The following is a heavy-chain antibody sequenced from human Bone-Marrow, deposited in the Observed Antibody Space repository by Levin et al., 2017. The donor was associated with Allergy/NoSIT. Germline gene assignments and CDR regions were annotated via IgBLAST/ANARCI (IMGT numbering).Heavy chain of an antibody. CDR2: INHSEGT. J-gene: IGHJ2*01. V-gene: IGHV4-34*01. CDR3: ARARYEPLCSGTCFPDWYFDL. CDR1: GGSFSDYY. D-gene: IGHD2-15*01. Sequence: PSETLSLTCAVYGGSFSDYYWSWIRQPPGKGLEWIGEINHSEGTDSTRPLKSRVTISQDTSRNQFSVGLPSMTPPDTGVYSFARARYEPLCSGTCFPDWYFDLWGRGTLVTVSS.